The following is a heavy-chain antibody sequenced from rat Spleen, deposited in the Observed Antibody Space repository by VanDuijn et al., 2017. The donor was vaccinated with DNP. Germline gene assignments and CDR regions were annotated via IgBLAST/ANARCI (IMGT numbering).Heavy chain of an antibody. J-gene: IGHJ3*01. CDR3: ARQETTVYNWFAY. CDR2: ISYDGGGG. Sequence: EVQLVESGGGLVQPGRSLKVSCAASGFTFSDYNMAWVRQAPKKGLEWVATISYDGGGGYYGDSVKGRFTISRDNAKSSLYLQMNSLKSEDTATYYCARQETTVYNWFAYWGQGTLVTVSS. CDR1: GFTFSDYN. V-gene: IGHV5-7*01. D-gene: IGHD1-11*01.